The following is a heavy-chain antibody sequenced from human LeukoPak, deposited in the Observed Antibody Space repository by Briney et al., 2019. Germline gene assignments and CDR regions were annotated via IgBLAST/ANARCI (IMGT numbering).Heavy chain of an antibody. D-gene: IGHD6-19*01. CDR2: IRSKAYGGTT. Sequence: GGSLRLSCTVSGFSFDDFAVSWLRQAPGKGLEWVGFIRSKAYGGTTEYAASVKGRFTISRDDSKSTAYLQMNSLKTEDTAMYYCSRGGGSGRYYFDYWGQGTLVTVSA. V-gene: IGHV3-49*03. CDR3: SRGGGSGRYYFDY. J-gene: IGHJ4*02. CDR1: GFSFDDFA.